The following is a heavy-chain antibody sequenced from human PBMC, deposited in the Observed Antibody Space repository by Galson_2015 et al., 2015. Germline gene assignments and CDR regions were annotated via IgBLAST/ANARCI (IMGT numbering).Heavy chain of an antibody. CDR1: RFTFSSYA. CDR2: VSGGGGAT. CDR3: AKDLSSKGYYFYVMDV. V-gene: IGHV3-23*01. Sequence: SLRLSCAASRFTFSSYAMSWVRQAPGKGLERVSTVSGGGGATYYADSVKGRLTISRDNSKNTLYLQMNSLRAEDTAVYYCAKDLSSKGYYFYVMDVWGQGTTVTVSS. D-gene: IGHD6-13*01. J-gene: IGHJ6*02.